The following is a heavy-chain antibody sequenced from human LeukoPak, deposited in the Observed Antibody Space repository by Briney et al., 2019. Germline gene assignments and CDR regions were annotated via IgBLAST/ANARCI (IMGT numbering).Heavy chain of an antibody. CDR1: GYSISSGYY. J-gene: IGHJ6*03. V-gene: IGHV4-61*01. D-gene: IGHD6-19*01. Sequence: SETLSLTCTVSGYSISSGYYWGWIRQPPGKGLEWIGYIYYSGSTNYNPSLKSRVTISVDTSKNQFSLKLSSVTAADTAVYYCARALEGAVAGHYMDVWGKGTTVTISS. CDR2: IYYSGST. CDR3: ARALEGAVAGHYMDV.